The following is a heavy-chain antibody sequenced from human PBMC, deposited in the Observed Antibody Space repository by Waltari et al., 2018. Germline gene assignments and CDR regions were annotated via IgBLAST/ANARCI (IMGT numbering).Heavy chain of an antibody. D-gene: IGHD4-17*01. CDR3: ARTGAYGDYFEEYYYYIDV. CDR2: IYQSGSN. Sequence: QVQLQESGPGLVKPSETLSLTCTVSGYSISSGYYWGWIRQPPGKGLELSESIYQSGSNYYNPCMKSLVNISVDTSKNQITLKLSSVTDADTTVYSCARTGAYGDYFEEYYYYIDVWGKGTTVTVSS. J-gene: IGHJ6*03. CDR1: GYSISSGYY. V-gene: IGHV4-38-2*02.